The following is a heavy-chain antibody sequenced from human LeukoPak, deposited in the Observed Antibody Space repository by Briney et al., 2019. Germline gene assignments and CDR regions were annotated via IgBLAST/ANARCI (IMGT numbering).Heavy chain of an antibody. V-gene: IGHV3-48*03. CDR1: GFTFSIYE. D-gene: IGHD1-14*01. Sequence: GGSLRLSCAASGFTFSIYEMNWVRQAPGKGLEWLSYISSSGSTIFHADSVKGRFTISRDNAKNSLYLQLNSLRAEDTAVYYCARDYRTDYWGQGTLVTVSS. CDR3: ARDYRTDY. J-gene: IGHJ4*02. CDR2: ISSSGSTI.